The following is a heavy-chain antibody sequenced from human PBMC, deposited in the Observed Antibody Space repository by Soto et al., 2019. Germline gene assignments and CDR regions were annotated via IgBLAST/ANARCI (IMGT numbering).Heavy chain of an antibody. CDR1: GYTFTSYY. CDR2: INPSGGST. D-gene: IGHD6-13*01. V-gene: IGHV1-46*01. Sequence: ASVKVSCKASGYTFTSYYMHWVRQAPGQGLEWMGIINPSGGSTSYAQKFQGRVTMTRDTSTSTVYMELSSLRSEDTAVYYCARLGPASSWGSNGMDVWGQGNTVTVSS. CDR3: ARLGPASSWGSNGMDV. J-gene: IGHJ6*02.